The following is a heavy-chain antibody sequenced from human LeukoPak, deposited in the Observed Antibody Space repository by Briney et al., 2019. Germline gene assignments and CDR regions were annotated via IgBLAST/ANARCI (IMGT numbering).Heavy chain of an antibody. J-gene: IGHJ4*02. D-gene: IGHD6-13*01. V-gene: IGHV1-2*02. CDR2: INPNSGGT. CDR1: GYTFTGYY. CDR3: ARQNVRRIAAPADY. Sequence: GASVKVSCKASGYTFTGYYMHWVRQAPGQGLEWMGWINPNSGGTNYAQKFQGRVTMTRDTSISTAYMELSRLRSDDTAVYYCARQNVRRIAAPADYWGQGTLVTVSS.